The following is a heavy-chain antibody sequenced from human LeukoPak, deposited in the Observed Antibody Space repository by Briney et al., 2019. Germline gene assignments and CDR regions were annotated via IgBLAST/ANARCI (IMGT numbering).Heavy chain of an antibody. J-gene: IGHJ4*02. CDR2: IKEDGSQK. CDR3: TRDQT. V-gene: IGHV3-7*01. CDR1: LGSHW. Sequence: PGGSLRLSCVGALGSHWMGWVRQAPGKGLEWVANIKEDGSQKYYMDSVKGRFTIPRDNAKSSLFLQMNNLRVEDTAVYYCTRDQTWGQGTLVTVSS.